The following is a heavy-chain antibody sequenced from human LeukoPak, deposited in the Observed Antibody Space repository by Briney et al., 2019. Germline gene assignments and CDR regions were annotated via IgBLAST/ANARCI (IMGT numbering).Heavy chain of an antibody. CDR1: GFIFSNYA. D-gene: IGHD6-25*01. CDR3: AKGSAAGRPYYFDY. J-gene: IGHJ4*02. V-gene: IGHV3-23*01. CDR2: IDSTGAYT. Sequence: GGSLRLSCAASGFIFSNYAMSWVRQAPGKGLELVSAIDSTGAYTWYVDSVKGRFTISKDSSKTILYLQMNSLRAEDAAVYFCAKGSAAGRPYYFDYWGQGTLVTVSS.